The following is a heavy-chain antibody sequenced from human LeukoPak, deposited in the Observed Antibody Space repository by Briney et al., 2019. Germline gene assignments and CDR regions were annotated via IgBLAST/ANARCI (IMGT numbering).Heavy chain of an antibody. D-gene: IGHD3-16*01. CDR1: GFTVSNNY. CDR3: ARIYVWGSYSPYYFDY. J-gene: IGHJ4*02. V-gene: IGHV3-53*01. CDR2: IYSGGST. Sequence: GGSLRLSCAASGFTVSNNYMSWVRQAPGKGLEWVSVIYSGGSTYYADSVKGRFTISRDNSKNTLYLQMNSLRAEDTAVYYSARIYVWGSYSPYYFDYWGQGILVTVSS.